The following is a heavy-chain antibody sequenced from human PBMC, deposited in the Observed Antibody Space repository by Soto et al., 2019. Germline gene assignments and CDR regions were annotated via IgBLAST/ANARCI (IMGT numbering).Heavy chain of an antibody. V-gene: IGHV4-59*01. CDR2: IYYSGST. J-gene: IGHJ4*02. D-gene: IGHD3-16*01. Sequence: SETLSLTCTVAGFSITSYYWSWIRQPPGKGLEWIGYIYYSGSTNYNPSLNSRVTISVDTSKNQFSLKLSSVTAADTAVYYWARDNGYIYGYTHDQWGQRFLVTVS. CDR3: ARDNGYIYGYTHDQ. CDR1: GFSITSYY.